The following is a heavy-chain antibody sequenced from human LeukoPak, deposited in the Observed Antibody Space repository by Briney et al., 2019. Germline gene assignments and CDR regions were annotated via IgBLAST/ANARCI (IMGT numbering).Heavy chain of an antibody. D-gene: IGHD5-18*01. CDR2: ISGSGDNT. Sequence: GGSLRLSCAASGFTFSSYGMTWVRQAPGKGLEWVSTISGSGDNTYYADSVKGRFTISRDNSKNTLYLQMNSLRAEDTALYYCAKEAYSYGYFDSWGLGTLVTVSS. J-gene: IGHJ4*02. CDR1: GFTFSSYG. V-gene: IGHV3-23*01. CDR3: AKEAYSYGYFDS.